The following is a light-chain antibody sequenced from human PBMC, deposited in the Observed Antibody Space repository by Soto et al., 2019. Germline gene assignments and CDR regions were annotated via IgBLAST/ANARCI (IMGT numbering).Light chain of an antibody. J-gene: IGKJ5*01. CDR3: QHYGSSLSIT. Sequence: EIVLTQSPGTLSLSPGERATLSCRASQSVSSNYLAWYQQKPGQAPRLLIYGASSRATGIPDRFSGSGSGTHFTLTISRLEPEDFAVYFCQHYGSSLSITFGQGTRLEIK. CDR1: QSVSSNY. CDR2: GAS. V-gene: IGKV3-20*01.